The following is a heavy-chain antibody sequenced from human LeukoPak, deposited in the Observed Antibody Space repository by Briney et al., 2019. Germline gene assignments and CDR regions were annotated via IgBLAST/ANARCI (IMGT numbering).Heavy chain of an antibody. D-gene: IGHD6-13*01. CDR2: INPNSGGT. Sequence: ASVKVSRKASGYTFTGYYMHWVRQAPGQGLEWMGWINPNSGGTNYAQKFQGRVTMTRDTSISTAYMELSRLRSDDTAVYYCARDLYSSSSGGGSYVDYWGQGTLVTVSS. CDR3: ARDLYSSSSGGGSYVDY. V-gene: IGHV1-2*02. J-gene: IGHJ4*02. CDR1: GYTFTGYY.